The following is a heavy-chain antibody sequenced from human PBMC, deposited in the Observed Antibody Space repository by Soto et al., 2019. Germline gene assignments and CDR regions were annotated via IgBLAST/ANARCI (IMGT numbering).Heavy chain of an antibody. CDR3: VKDNVGVYCSGGSCYFDY. CDR2: ISWDSGVI. D-gene: IGHD2-15*01. Sequence: ESGGGLAQPGRSLRLSCVASGFSLDHYAMHWVRQAPGKGLEWVSGISWDSGVIDYADSVRGRFTISRDNAKNSLYLQMTSLRAEDTALYYCVKDNVGVYCSGGSCYFDYWGQGRLVTVSS. CDR1: GFSLDHYA. V-gene: IGHV3-9*01. J-gene: IGHJ4*02.